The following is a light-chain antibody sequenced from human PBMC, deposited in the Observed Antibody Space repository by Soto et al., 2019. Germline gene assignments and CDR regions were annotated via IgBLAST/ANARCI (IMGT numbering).Light chain of an antibody. Sequence: DTQMTQSLSTLSASVGDRLTITCRASQRISCWLAWYQQKPGNPPKXLIYKGXSXXSGVPPRFSGSGSGTEFTLTISSLHPDDFATYYCQQYNSYSITFGHGTRLEIK. CDR1: QRISCW. V-gene: IGKV1-5*03. CDR2: KGX. CDR3: QQYNSYSIT. J-gene: IGKJ5*01.